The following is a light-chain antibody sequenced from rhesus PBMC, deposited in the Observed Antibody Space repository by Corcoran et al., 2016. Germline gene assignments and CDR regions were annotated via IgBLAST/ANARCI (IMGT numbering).Light chain of an antibody. J-gene: IGKJ4*01. CDR2: KAS. Sequence: DIQMTQSPSSLSASVGDTVTITCRASQGSSSWLALYQQQPGKAPKLLIDKASRLQSGVPSRFSGSGSGTDFTLTISSMQSEDFDTYYCQQYSSRLTFGGGTKVELK. CDR3: QQYSSRLT. V-gene: IGKV1-22*01. CDR1: QGSSSW.